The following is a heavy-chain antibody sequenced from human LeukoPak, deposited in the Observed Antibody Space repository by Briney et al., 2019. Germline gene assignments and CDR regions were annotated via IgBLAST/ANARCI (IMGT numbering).Heavy chain of an antibody. CDR2: ISAYNGNT. Sequence: ASVTVSCKASGYTFTSYGISWVRQAPGQGLEWMGWISAYNGNTNYAQKLQGRVTMTTDTSTSTAYMELRSLRSDDTAVYYCAWGSSPYYYMDVWGKGTTVTISS. V-gene: IGHV1-18*01. D-gene: IGHD3-16*01. CDR3: AWGSSPYYYMDV. J-gene: IGHJ6*03. CDR1: GYTFTSYG.